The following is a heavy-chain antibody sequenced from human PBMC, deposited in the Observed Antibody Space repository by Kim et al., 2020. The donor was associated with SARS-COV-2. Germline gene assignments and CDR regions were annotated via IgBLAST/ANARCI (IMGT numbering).Heavy chain of an antibody. CDR3: ARDRRGYYFYS. J-gene: IGHJ4*02. Sequence: SVKVSCKASGGTFNSYAISWVRQAPGQGLEYMGGIIPVLGTTNYAQKFQGRVSFIADDSTGTAFMELSGLRSDDTAMYFCARDRRGYYFYSWGQGTLVT. V-gene: IGHV1-69*13. CDR1: GGTFNSYA. D-gene: IGHD3-22*01. CDR2: IIPVLGTT.